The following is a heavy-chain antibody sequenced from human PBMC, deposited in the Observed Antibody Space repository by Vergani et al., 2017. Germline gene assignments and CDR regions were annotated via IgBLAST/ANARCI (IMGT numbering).Heavy chain of an antibody. V-gene: IGHV3-20*04. CDR3: AKGGIAAAGPFDY. CDR2: ISWNSGSI. Sequence: EVQLVESGGGVVRPGGSLRLSCAASGFTFDDYGMSWVRQAPGKGLEWVSGISWNSGSIGYADSVKGRFTISRDNAKNSLYLQMNSLRAEDMALYYCAKGGIAAAGPFDYWGQGTLVTVSS. CDR1: GFTFDDYG. D-gene: IGHD6-13*01. J-gene: IGHJ4*02.